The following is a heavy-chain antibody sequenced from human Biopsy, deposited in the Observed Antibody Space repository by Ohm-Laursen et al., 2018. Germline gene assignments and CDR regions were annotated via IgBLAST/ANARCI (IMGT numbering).Heavy chain of an antibody. Sequence: SLRLSCSASGFTFSSYWMHWVRQAPGKGLVWVSRIYSDGSSTSYADSVKGRFTISRGNAKNTLYLQMNSLRAEDTAVYYCARDRLEESEINYYYGMDVWGQGTTVTVSS. CDR1: GFTFSSYW. CDR2: IYSDGSST. V-gene: IGHV3-74*01. CDR3: ARDRLEESEINYYYGMDV. J-gene: IGHJ6*02. D-gene: IGHD3-16*01.